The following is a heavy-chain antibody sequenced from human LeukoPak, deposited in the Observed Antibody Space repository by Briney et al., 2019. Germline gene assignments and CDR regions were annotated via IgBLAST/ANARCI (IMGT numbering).Heavy chain of an antibody. J-gene: IGHJ6*03. CDR3: ARDPLHYDILTGYYVNYMDV. CDR2: FYSDDTT. V-gene: IGHV3-66*01. Sequence: GGSLRLSCAASGFTVSSTYMSWVRQAPGKGLEWVSVFYSDDTTYYANSVKGRFTISRDNSKNMLYLQMNSLRAEDTAVYYCARDPLHYDILTGYYVNYMDVWGKGTTVTVSS. CDR1: GFTVSSTY. D-gene: IGHD3-9*01.